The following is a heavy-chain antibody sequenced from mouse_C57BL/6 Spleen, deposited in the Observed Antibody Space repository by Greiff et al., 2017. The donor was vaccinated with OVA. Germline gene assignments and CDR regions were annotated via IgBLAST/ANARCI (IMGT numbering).Heavy chain of an antibody. J-gene: IGHJ4*01. CDR2: INPGSGGT. CDR1: GYAFTNYL. Sequence: VQLHQSGAELVRPGTSVKVSCKASGYAFTNYLIEWVKQRPGQGLEWIGVINPGSGGTNYNEKFKGKATLTADKSSSTAYMQLSSLTSEDSAVYFCARDLGRIFYAMDYWGQGTSVTVSS. V-gene: IGHV1-54*01. D-gene: IGHD4-1*01. CDR3: ARDLGRIFYAMDY.